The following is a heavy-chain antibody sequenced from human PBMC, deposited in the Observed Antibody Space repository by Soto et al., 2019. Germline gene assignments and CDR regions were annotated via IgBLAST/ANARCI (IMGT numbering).Heavy chain of an antibody. J-gene: IGHJ3*02. CDR1: GFTCSRYA. CDR3: AKDSFMAQPLDAFDI. V-gene: IGHV3-23*01. D-gene: IGHD3-10*01. Sequence: GGSLRLSCAASGFTCSRYAMSWVRQAPGKGLEWVSAISGSGGSTYYADSVKGRFTISRDNSKNTLYLQMNSLRAEDTAVYYCAKDSFMAQPLDAFDIWGQGTMVTVSS. CDR2: ISGSGGST.